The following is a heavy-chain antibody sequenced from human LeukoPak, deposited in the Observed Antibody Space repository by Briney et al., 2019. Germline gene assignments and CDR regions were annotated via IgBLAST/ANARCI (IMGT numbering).Heavy chain of an antibody. CDR2: IYYTGTT. J-gene: IGHJ4*02. D-gene: IGHD6-6*01. V-gene: IGHV4-61*01. CDR1: GGSVTRGSYY. CDR3: ARGSYSSTWYFFDY. Sequence: SETLSLTCTVSGGSVTRGSYYWSWIRQPPGMGLEWIGYIYYTGTTNYNPSLKSRVTISLDTSKNQFSLKLSSVTAADTAVYYCARGSYSSTWYFFDYWGQGTLVTVSS.